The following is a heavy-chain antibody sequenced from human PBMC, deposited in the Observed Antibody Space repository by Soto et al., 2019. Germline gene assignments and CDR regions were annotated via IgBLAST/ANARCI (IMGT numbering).Heavy chain of an antibody. Sequence: GVLRLSCAASGFTFSSYAMSWVRQAPGKGLEWVSAISGSGGSTYYADSVKGRFTISRDNSKNTLYLQMNSLRAEDTAVYYCAKEGDYDILTGSYYYYGMDVWGQGTTVTVSS. CDR2: ISGSGGST. V-gene: IGHV3-23*01. CDR1: GFTFSSYA. CDR3: AKEGDYDILTGSYYYYGMDV. D-gene: IGHD3-9*01. J-gene: IGHJ6*02.